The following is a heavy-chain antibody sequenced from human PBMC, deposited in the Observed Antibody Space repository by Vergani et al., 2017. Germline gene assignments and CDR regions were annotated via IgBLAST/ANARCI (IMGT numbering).Heavy chain of an antibody. CDR3: AKVKTYYYDSSDHYGMDV. CDR1: GFSFNSYW. D-gene: IGHD3-22*01. V-gene: IGHV3-74*03. J-gene: IGHJ6*02. Sequence: DVHLAESGGGFFQPGGSLRLSCSASGFSFNSYWMHWVRQVPGKGLLWVSRIKSDGSITAYADSVKGRFTISRDNAQNTLYLQMNSLRVEDTGVYYCAKVKTYYYDSSDHYGMDVWGQGTTVTVSS. CDR2: IKSDGSIT.